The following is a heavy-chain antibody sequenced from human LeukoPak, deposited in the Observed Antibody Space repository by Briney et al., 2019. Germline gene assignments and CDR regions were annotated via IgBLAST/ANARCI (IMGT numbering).Heavy chain of an antibody. J-gene: IGHJ4*02. D-gene: IGHD3-10*01. CDR2: IHYPEST. CDR1: GFSISNGFF. CDR3: ARGRGRQVGSRWHPDTHHDY. V-gene: IGHV4-38-2*01. Sequence: PSETLSLTCAVSGFSISNGFFWGWTRRPPGKGLEWIGTIHYPESTYYNPSLNSRLTISLDASKNYFSLKLSSVTAADTALYYCARGRGRQVGSRWHPDTHHDYWGQGILVTVSS.